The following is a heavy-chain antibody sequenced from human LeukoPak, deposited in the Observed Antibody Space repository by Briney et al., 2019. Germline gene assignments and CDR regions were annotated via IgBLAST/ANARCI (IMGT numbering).Heavy chain of an antibody. Sequence: SETLCLTCTVSGGSISSSSYYWGWIRQPPGKGLEWMEGIYYSGSTYYNPSLRRRVTISADTPKNQFSLKLSSVTAADTAVNDCARDGAIIAAAGIDYWGQGTLVTVSS. V-gene: IGHV4-39*07. CDR3: ARDGAIIAAAGIDY. J-gene: IGHJ4*02. CDR1: GGSISSSSYY. CDR2: IYYSGST. D-gene: IGHD6-13*01.